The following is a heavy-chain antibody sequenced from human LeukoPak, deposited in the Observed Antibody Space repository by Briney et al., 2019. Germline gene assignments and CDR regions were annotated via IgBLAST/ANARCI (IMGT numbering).Heavy chain of an antibody. CDR1: GFTFSAYN. D-gene: IGHD3-3*01. V-gene: IGHV3-21*01. CDR2: ISRGSSYI. Sequence: GGSLRLSFAASGFTFSAYNMNWVRQAPGKGLEWVSSISRGSSYIYYADSMKGRFTIPRDDAENSLYLQMNSLRAEDTAVYFCARRGTIFGVVSSFDYWGQGTLVTVSS. CDR3: ARRGTIFGVVSSFDY. J-gene: IGHJ4*02.